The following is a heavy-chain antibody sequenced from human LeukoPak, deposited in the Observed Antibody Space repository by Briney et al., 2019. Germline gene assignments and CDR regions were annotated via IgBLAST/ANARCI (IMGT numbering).Heavy chain of an antibody. J-gene: IGHJ4*02. D-gene: IGHD6-19*01. CDR3: ARVRYSSGWYETYYFDY. CDR1: GGSISSYY. Sequence: PSETLSLTCTVSGGSISSYYWSWIRQPPGKGLEWIGYIYYSGSTNYNPSLKSRVTISVDTSKNQFSLRLSSVTAADTAVYYCARVRYSSGWYETYYFDYWGQGTLVTVSS. V-gene: IGHV4-59*01. CDR2: IYYSGST.